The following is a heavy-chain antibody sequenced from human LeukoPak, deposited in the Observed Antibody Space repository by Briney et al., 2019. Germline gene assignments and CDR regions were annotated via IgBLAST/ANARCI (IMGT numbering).Heavy chain of an antibody. CDR1: GITFRNYW. CDR2: ISSSGSTI. V-gene: IGHV3-11*04. CDR3: ARDAQGLDY. Sequence: GGSLRLSCVASGITFRNYWMSWIRQAPGKGLEWVSYISSSGSTIYYADSVKGRFTISRDNAKNSLYLQMNSLRAEDTAVYYCARDAQGLDYWGQGTLVTVSS. J-gene: IGHJ4*02.